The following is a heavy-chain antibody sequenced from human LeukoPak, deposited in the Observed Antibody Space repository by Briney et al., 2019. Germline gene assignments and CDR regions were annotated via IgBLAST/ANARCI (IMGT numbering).Heavy chain of an antibody. J-gene: IGHJ6*03. Sequence: GGSLRLSCAASGFTFDDYAMHWVRQAPGKGLEWVSGISWNSGSIGYADSVRGRFTISRDNAKNSLYLQMNSLRAEDTAVYYCAKGFAGPYYYLDVWGKGTTVTASS. CDR2: ISWNSGSI. CDR1: GFTFDDYA. CDR3: AKGFAGPYYYLDV. V-gene: IGHV3-9*01.